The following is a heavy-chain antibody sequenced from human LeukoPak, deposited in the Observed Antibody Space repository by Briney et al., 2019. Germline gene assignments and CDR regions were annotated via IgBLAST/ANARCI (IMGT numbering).Heavy chain of an antibody. Sequence: KPSETLSLTCTVSGVSISSSSYYWGWVRQPPGKGLEWIGSMYYSGNIHYNPSLESRVTISADTSKNQFSLKLISVTAADTAVYYCSRAHSSPYYYYMDVWGTGTTVTVSS. CDR2: MYYSGNI. CDR1: GVSISSSSYY. D-gene: IGHD6-6*01. CDR3: SRAHSSPYYYYMDV. J-gene: IGHJ6*03. V-gene: IGHV4-39*07.